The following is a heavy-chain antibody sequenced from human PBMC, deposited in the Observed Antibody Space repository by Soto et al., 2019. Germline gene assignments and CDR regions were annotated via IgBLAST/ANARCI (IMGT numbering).Heavy chain of an antibody. CDR3: ARDGMTTVTTIDYYYGMDV. J-gene: IGHJ6*02. CDR2: INPNSGGT. V-gene: IGHV1-2*04. Sequence: ASVKVSCKASGYTFTGNYMHWVRQAPGQGLEWMGWINPNSGGTNYAQKFQGWVTMTRDTSISTAYMELSRLRSDDTAVYYCARDGMTTVTTIDYYYGMDVWGQGTTVTVSS. D-gene: IGHD4-17*01. CDR1: GYTFTGNY.